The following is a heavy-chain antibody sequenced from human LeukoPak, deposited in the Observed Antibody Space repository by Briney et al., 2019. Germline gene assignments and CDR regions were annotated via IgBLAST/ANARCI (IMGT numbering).Heavy chain of an antibody. CDR2: IYWYSGSI. V-gene: IGHV3-9*01. J-gene: IGHJ4*02. Sequence: GGSLRLSCAASGFTLDDYAMQSVRQAPGKGLEWVSGIYWYSGSIGYADSVKGRFTISRDNAKNSLYLEVDILGAWDPALYYCAKDIGSTSWYLGNWGQGTLVTVSS. CDR3: AKDIGSTSWYLGN. CDR1: GFTLDDYA. D-gene: IGHD6-13*01.